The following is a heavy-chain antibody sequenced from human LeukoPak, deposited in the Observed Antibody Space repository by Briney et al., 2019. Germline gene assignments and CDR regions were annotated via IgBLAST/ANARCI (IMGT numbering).Heavy chain of an antibody. CDR3: AREPRSDDYVWGSYRQGYYFDY. D-gene: IGHD3-16*02. V-gene: IGHV4-39*07. CDR2: IYYSGST. Sequence: PSETLSLTCTVSGGSISSTSYYWGWIRQPPGKGLEWIGNIYYSGSTYYNPSLRSRVTISVDMSKNQFSLKLSSVTAADTAVYYCAREPRSDDYVWGSYRQGYYFDYWGQGTLVTVSS. CDR1: GGSISSTSYY. J-gene: IGHJ4*02.